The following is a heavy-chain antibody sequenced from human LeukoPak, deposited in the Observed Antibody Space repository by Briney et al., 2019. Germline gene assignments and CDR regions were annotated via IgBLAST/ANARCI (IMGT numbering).Heavy chain of an antibody. CDR3: ARDQVAVAETSAFDI. V-gene: IGHV4-4*07. CDR2: MFTSGST. Sequence: SETLSLTCTVSGGSISSYYWSWIRQPAGKGLEWIGRMFTSGSTNYNPSLKSRVTMSVDTSKNQFSLKLRSVTAADTAVYYCARDQVAVAETSAFDIWGQGTMVTVSS. D-gene: IGHD6-19*01. CDR1: GGSISSYY. J-gene: IGHJ3*02.